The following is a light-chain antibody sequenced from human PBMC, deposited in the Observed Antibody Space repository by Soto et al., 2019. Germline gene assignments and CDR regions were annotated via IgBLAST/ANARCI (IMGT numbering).Light chain of an antibody. J-gene: IGKJ1*01. Sequence: DIVMTQSPDSLAVSLRERATIYSKSSQSLLNSSNNKNYLAWYQQKPGQPPKLLIYWASTRESGVPDRFSGSGSGTEFTLIISSLQSEDSAVYYCQQYNSWLWTFGQGTKVDIK. CDR3: QQYNSWLWT. V-gene: IGKV4-1*01. CDR1: QSLLNSSNNKNY. CDR2: WAS.